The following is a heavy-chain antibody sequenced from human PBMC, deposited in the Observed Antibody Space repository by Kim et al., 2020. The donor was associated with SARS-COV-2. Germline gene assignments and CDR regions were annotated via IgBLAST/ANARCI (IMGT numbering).Heavy chain of an antibody. V-gene: IGHV1-3*01. CDR2: INAGNGNT. D-gene: IGHD3-9*01. CDR1: GYTFTSYA. CDR3: ARVYEEYYDILTGYYKATGFDP. J-gene: IGHJ5*02. Sequence: ASVKVSCKASGYTFTSYAMHWVRQAPGQRLEWMGWINAGNGNTKYSQKFQGRVTITRDTAASTAYMELSSLRYEDTAVYYCARVYEEYYDILTGYYKATGFDPWGQGTLVTVSS.